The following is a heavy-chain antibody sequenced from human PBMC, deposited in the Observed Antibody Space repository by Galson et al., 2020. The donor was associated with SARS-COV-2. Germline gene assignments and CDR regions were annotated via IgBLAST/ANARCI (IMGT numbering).Heavy chain of an antibody. CDR2: IWSDGSNK. Sequence: GESLKISCEAHGFPYSSHAMHRVRQAPGKGLEWVAQIWSDGSNKYYAHSVKLRFTISRDSSRNTLYLQVNSLRAEYTAVHYCASDGQSGTPFALDIWGPGTRVTVAS. CDR1: GFPYSSHA. J-gene: IGHJ3*02. V-gene: IGHV3-33*01. D-gene: IGHD1-1*01. CDR3: ASDGQSGTPFALDI.